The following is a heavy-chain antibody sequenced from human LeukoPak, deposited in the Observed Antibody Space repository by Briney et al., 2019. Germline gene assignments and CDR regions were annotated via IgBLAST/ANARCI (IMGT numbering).Heavy chain of an antibody. CDR1: GFTFDDYA. CDR3: AKDLGEIQLWSNWFDP. D-gene: IGHD5-18*01. V-gene: IGHV3-23*01. CDR2: ISGSGGST. Sequence: PGRSLRLSCAASGFTFDDYAMSWVRQAPGTGLEWVSAISGSGGSTYYADSVKGRFTISRDNSKNTLYLQMNSLRAEDTAVYYCAKDLGEIQLWSNWFDPWGQGTLVTVSS. J-gene: IGHJ5*02.